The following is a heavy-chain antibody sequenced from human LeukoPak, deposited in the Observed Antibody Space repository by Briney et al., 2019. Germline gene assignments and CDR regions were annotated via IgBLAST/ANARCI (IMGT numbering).Heavy chain of an antibody. D-gene: IGHD3-16*02. CDR3: ARGGGVITFGGVIVISIDY. Sequence: ASVTVSCKASGYTFTSYGISWVRQAPGQGLEWMGWISAYNGNTNYAQKLQGRVTMTTDTSTSTAYMELRSLRSDDTAVYYCARGGGVITFGGVIVISIDYWGQGTLVTVSS. CDR2: ISAYNGNT. J-gene: IGHJ4*02. V-gene: IGHV1-18*01. CDR1: GYTFTSYG.